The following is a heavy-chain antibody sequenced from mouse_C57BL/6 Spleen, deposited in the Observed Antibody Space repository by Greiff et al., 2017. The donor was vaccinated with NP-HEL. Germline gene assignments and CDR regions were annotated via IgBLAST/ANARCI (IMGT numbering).Heavy chain of an antibody. J-gene: IGHJ3*01. D-gene: IGHD2-4*01. CDR3: ARHGPTTMSSSWFSY. V-gene: IGHV5-6*01. CDR1: GFTFSSYG. Sequence: EVHLVESGGDLVKPGGSLKLSCAASGFTFSSYGMSWVRQTPDKRLEWVATICSGGSYTYYPDSVKGRFTLSRDNAKNTLYLQMSSLKSEDTAMYDCARHGPTTMSSSWFSYWGHGPLVTVAA. CDR2: ICSGGSYT.